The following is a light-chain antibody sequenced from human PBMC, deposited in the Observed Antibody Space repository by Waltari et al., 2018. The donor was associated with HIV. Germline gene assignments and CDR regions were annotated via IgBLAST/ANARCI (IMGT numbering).Light chain of an antibody. CDR1: QNVITN. CDR3: QQYNGWPRT. Sequence: EIVMTQSPATLSVSPGERVTLSCRASQNVITNLAWYQQKPGQAPSLLIDCASTRASGIPARFTGGGSGSDFTLTINSLQSEDCGLYYCQQYNGWPRTFGQGTKV. J-gene: IGKJ1*01. CDR2: CAS. V-gene: IGKV3-15*01.